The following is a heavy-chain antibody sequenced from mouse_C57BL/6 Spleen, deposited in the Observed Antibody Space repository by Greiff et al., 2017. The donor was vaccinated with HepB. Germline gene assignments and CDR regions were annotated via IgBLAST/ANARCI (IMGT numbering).Heavy chain of an antibody. V-gene: IGHV5-17*01. CDR3: ARVELLRGYAVDY. CDR2: ISSGSITI. CDR1: GFTFSDYG. J-gene: IGHJ4*01. Sequence: EVQLVESGGGLVKPGGFLKLSCAASGFTFSDYGMHWVRQAPEKGLERVAYISSGSITIYYAGTVKGRFTISRDNARNTLFLQMTSLRSEDTAMYYCARVELLRGYAVDYWGQGASVTVAS. D-gene: IGHD1-1*01.